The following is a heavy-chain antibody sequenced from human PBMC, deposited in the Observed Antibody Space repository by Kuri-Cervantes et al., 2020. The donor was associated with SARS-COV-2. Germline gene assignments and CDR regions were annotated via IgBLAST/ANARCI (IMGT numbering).Heavy chain of an antibody. CDR3: ARDPRYLARGGGFDY. V-gene: IGHV4-34*01. CDR1: GGYFSGYY. Sequence: SQTLSLTCGVYGGYFSGYYWSWIRQPPGKGLEWIGEINHSGSTNYNPSLKSRVTISVDTSKNQFSLKLSSVTAADTAVYYCARDPRYLARGGGFDYWGQGTLVTVSS. J-gene: IGHJ4*02. CDR2: INHSGST. D-gene: IGHD1-14*01.